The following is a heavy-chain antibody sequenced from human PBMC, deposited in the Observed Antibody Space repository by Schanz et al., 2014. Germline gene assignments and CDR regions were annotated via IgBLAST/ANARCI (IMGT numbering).Heavy chain of an antibody. V-gene: IGHV1-18*01. CDR3: ARAKRFGDMDV. J-gene: IGHJ6*02. CDR2: ISPYNGNT. Sequence: QVQLVQSGAEVKKPGASVKVSCKASGYTTFTDYYIHWVRQAPGQGLEWMGWISPYNGNTNYAQKLQGRVTLTTDTSTSTAYMELRNLRSDDTAVYYCARAKRFGDMDVWGQGTTVTVSS. CDR1: GYTTFTDYY. D-gene: IGHD3-10*01.